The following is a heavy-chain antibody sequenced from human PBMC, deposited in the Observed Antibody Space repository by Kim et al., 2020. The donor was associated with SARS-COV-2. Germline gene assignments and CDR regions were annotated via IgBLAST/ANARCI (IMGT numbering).Heavy chain of an antibody. D-gene: IGHD3-3*01. CDR2: INPNSGGT. Sequence: ASVKVSCKASGYTFTGYYMHWVRQAPGQGLEWMGWINPNSGGTNYAQKFQGRVTMTRDTSISTAYMELSRLRSDDTAVYYCARRGGEGFLEWFSWGQGTLVTVSS. CDR1: GYTFTGYY. CDR3: ARRGGEGFLEWFS. V-gene: IGHV1-2*02. J-gene: IGHJ4*02.